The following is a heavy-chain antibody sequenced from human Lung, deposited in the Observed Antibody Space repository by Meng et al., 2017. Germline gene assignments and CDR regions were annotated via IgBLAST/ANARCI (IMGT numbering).Heavy chain of an antibody. J-gene: IGHJ4*02. V-gene: IGHV4-34*01. CDR1: GGSFSDYY. CDR3: ARGPTTMAHDFDY. D-gene: IGHD4-11*01. Sequence: QAPLQRGGVGMLTPSVTPALTCVVSGGSFSDYYWGGIPQPPGKGLEWIGELNHSGSTNYNPSLESRATISVDTSQNNLSLKLSSVTAADSAVYYCARGPTTMAHDFDYWGQGTLVTVSS. CDR2: LNHSGST.